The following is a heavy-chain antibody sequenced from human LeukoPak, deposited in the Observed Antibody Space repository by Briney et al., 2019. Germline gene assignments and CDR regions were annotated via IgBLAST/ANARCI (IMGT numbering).Heavy chain of an antibody. J-gene: IGHJ4*02. CDR1: GGSFSGYY. V-gene: IGHV4-34*01. D-gene: IGHD6-19*01. CDR2: INHSGST. CDR3: ARWPPGYSSGWYGLDY. Sequence: RPSETLSLTCAVYGGSFSGYYWSWIRQPPGKGLEWIGEINHSGSTNYNPSLKSRVTISVDTSKNQFSLKLCSVTAADTAVYYCARWPPGYSSGWYGLDYWGQGTLVTVSS.